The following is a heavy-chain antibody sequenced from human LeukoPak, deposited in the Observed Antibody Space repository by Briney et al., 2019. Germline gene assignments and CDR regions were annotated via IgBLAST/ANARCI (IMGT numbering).Heavy chain of an antibody. CDR1: GFTVSSNY. CDR2: IYSGGST. D-gene: IGHD1-7*01. V-gene: IGHV3-66*02. J-gene: IGHJ4*02. Sequence: GGSLRLSRAASGFTVSSNYMSWVRQAPGKGLEWVSVIYSGGSTYYADSVKGRFTISRDNSKNTLYLQMNSLRAEDTAVYYCARVFTWNYEDFDYWGQGTLVTVSS. CDR3: ARVFTWNYEDFDY.